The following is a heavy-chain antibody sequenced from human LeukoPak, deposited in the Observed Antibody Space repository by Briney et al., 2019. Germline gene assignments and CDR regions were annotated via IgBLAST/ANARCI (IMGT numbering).Heavy chain of an antibody. CDR2: ISSTSSKI. Sequence: GGSLRLSCTASGFTFSSYTMNWVRQAPGKGLEWVSSISSTSSKIDYADSIKGRFTISRDNTMNSLDLQMDSLRAEDTAVYYCARDDFDSGSPDFDCWGQGTLVTVSS. CDR3: ARDDFDSGSPDFDC. V-gene: IGHV3-21*01. D-gene: IGHD3-10*01. CDR1: GFTFSSYT. J-gene: IGHJ4*02.